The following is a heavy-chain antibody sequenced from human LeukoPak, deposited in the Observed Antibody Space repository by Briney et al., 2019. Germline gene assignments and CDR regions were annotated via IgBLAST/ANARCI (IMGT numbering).Heavy chain of an antibody. CDR2: ISSSSSYI. CDR1: GFTFSTYS. V-gene: IGHV3-21*01. Sequence: PGGSLRLSCAASGFTFSTYSMNWVRQAPGKGLEWVSSISSSSSYIYYADSVKGRFTISRDNSKKTLYLQMNSLRAEDTAVYYCAKGFGSYYSSGVFMASWGQGTLVTVSS. CDR3: AKGFGSYYSSGVFMAS. J-gene: IGHJ5*02. D-gene: IGHD1-26*01.